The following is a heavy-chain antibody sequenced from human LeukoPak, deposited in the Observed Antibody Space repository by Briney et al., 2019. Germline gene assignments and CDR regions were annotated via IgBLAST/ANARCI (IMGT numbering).Heavy chain of an antibody. CDR1: AYTFTGYY. D-gene: IGHD5-12*01. Sequence: ASVTVSCKASAYTFTGYYMPWVRQAPGQGLEWMGWINPNGGTTNYAQKFQGRVTMTRDTSISTAYMELSRLRSDDPAVLYCARGGDTGYDFHYWGQGTLVTVSS. CDR2: INPNGGTT. CDR3: ARGGDTGYDFHY. V-gene: IGHV1-2*02. J-gene: IGHJ4*02.